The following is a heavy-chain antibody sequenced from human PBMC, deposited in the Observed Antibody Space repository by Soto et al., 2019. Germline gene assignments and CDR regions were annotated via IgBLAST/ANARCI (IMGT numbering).Heavy chain of an antibody. CDR2: ISGSGGST. J-gene: IGHJ3*02. D-gene: IGHD6-13*01. CDR3: AKDTVQYSSSWYGDAFDI. CDR1: GFTFSSYA. Sequence: GGSLRLSCAASGFTFSSYAMSWVRQAPGKGLEWVSAISGSGGSTYYADPVKGRFTISRDNSKNTLYLQMNSLRAEDTAVYYCAKDTVQYSSSWYGDAFDIWGQGTMVTVSS. V-gene: IGHV3-23*01.